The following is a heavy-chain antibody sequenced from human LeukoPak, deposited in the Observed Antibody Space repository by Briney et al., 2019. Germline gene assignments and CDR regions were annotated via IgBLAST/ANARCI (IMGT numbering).Heavy chain of an antibody. D-gene: IGHD3-10*01. Sequence: PGGSLRLSCAASGFTFSSSWMSWVRQAPGKGLEWVAFIRYDGSNKYYADSVKGRFTISRDNSKDTLYLQINSLKTEDTAVYYCATTYYYASDDAFDIWGRGTMVTVSA. CDR1: GFTFSSSW. CDR3: ATTYYYASDDAFDI. J-gene: IGHJ3*02. V-gene: IGHV3-30*02. CDR2: IRYDGSNK.